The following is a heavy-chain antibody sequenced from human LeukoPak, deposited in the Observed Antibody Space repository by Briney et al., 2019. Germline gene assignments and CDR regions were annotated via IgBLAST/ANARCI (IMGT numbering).Heavy chain of an antibody. V-gene: IGHV1-69*02. Sequence: SVKVSCKASGGTFSSYPISWVRQAPGQGLEWMGRIIPILGIANYAQKFQGRVTITADKSTSTAYMELSSLRSEDTAVYYCARRVGATKGGGAFDIWGQGTMVTVSS. CDR3: ARRVGATKGGGAFDI. J-gene: IGHJ3*02. CDR2: IIPILGIA. CDR1: GGTFSSYP. D-gene: IGHD1-26*01.